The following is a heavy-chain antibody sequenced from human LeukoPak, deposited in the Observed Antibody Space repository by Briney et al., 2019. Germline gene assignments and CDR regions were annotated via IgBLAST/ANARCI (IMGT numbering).Heavy chain of an antibody. V-gene: IGHV3-20*04. CDR1: GFTFDDYG. Sequence: GGSLRLSCAASGFTFDDYGMSWVRQAPGKGLEWVSGINWNGDSTGYADSVKGRFTVSRDNAKNSLYLQMNSLRAEDTALYYCAKASSIAVADLDYWGQGTLVTVSS. D-gene: IGHD6-19*01. CDR2: INWNGDST. CDR3: AKASSIAVADLDY. J-gene: IGHJ4*02.